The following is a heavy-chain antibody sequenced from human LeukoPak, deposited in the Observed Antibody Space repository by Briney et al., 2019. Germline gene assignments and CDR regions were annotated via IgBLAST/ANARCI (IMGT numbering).Heavy chain of an antibody. Sequence: ASVKVSCKASGYTFSDFYIHWVRQAPGQGLEYVGWITPKSGDTYSPQRFQGRVTMTRDASISTAYLELSSLRSDDTAVYFCARVRLADERAWAYWGQGTLVTVSS. CDR2: ITPKSGDT. V-gene: IGHV1-2*02. CDR3: ARVRLADERAWAY. J-gene: IGHJ4*02. D-gene: IGHD3-3*02. CDR1: GYTFSDFY.